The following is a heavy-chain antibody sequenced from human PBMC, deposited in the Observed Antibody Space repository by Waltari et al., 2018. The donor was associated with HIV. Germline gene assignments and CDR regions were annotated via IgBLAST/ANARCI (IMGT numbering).Heavy chain of an antibody. CDR2: INHSGRT. J-gene: IGHJ6*02. CDR3: ARGGYCTGGACLDYYGMDV. Sequence: QVQLQQWGAGLLKPSETLSLRCAVYGGSFSGYYWSWIRQPPGKGLEWIGEINHSGRTNYNPSLKSRVTISVDTSKNQFSLKLSSATAADTAVYYCARGGYCTGGACLDYYGMDVWDQGP. CDR1: GGSFSGYY. D-gene: IGHD2-8*02. V-gene: IGHV4-34*02.